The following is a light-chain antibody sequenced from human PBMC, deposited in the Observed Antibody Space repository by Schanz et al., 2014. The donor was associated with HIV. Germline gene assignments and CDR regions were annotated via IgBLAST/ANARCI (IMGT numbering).Light chain of an antibody. CDR1: TSDVGSYNL. V-gene: IGLV2-14*02. Sequence: QSALTQPASVSGSPGQSITISCTGTTSDVGSYNLVSWYQQHPGKAPKVMIYDVTNRPSGVSNRFSGSKSGNTASLTISGLQPEDEADYYCSSYTSSSTHVVFGGGTKVTVL. CDR3: SSYTSSSTHVV. J-gene: IGLJ2*01. CDR2: DVT.